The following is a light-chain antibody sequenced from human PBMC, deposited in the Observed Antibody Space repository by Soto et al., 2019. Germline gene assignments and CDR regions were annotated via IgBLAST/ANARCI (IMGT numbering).Light chain of an antibody. Sequence: EIVLTQSPGTLSLSPGERVTLSCRASQSVSSSYLTWYQQKPGQAPRLLIYGASRRATGIPDRFSGSGSGTDFTLTISSLEPEDFAVYYCQQYGSSPLTFGGGTKVEIK. J-gene: IGKJ4*01. CDR1: QSVSSSY. V-gene: IGKV3-20*01. CDR3: QQYGSSPLT. CDR2: GAS.